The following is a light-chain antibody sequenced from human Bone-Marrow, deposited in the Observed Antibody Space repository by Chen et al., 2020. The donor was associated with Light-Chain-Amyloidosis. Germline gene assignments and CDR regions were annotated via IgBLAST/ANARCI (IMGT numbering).Light chain of an antibody. CDR1: DLPTKY. CDR2: RDT. CDR3: QSADSSGTYEVI. J-gene: IGLJ2*01. V-gene: IGLV3-25*03. Sequence: SSDLTQPPPVSVSPAQTARITCSGDDLPTKYAYWYQQQPGQAPVLVIHRDTERPSGISERFSGSSSGTTATLTISGVQAEDEADYHCQSADSSGTYEVIFGGGTKLTVL.